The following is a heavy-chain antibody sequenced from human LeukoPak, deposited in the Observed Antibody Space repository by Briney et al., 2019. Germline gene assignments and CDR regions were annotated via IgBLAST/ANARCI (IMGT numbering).Heavy chain of an antibody. V-gene: IGHV1-3*01. CDR3: ARSSHALPPPDLDY. CDR1: GYTFTSYA. Sequence: ASVKVSCKASGYTFTSYAMHWVRQAPGQRLEWMGWINAGNGNTKYSQKFQGRVTITRDTSASTAYMELSSLRSEDTAVYYCARSSHALPPPDLDYWGQGTLVTVSS. D-gene: IGHD3-10*01. J-gene: IGHJ4*02. CDR2: INAGNGNT.